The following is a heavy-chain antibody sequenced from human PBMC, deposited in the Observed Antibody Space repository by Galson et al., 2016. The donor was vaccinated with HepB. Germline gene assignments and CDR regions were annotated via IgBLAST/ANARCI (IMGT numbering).Heavy chain of an antibody. CDR2: ILPGNSDT. CDR1: GYYFTAYW. J-gene: IGHJ4*02. Sequence: QSGAEVKKSGESLKISCKVSGYYFTAYWIGWVRQMPGKGLEWMGMILPGNSDTRYSPSFQGQLTLSVDKSTTTAYLQWSSLKASDTAMYYCARADYGGNSPYDYWGQGTLVTVSS. CDR3: ARADYGGNSPYDY. V-gene: IGHV5-51*01. D-gene: IGHD4-23*01.